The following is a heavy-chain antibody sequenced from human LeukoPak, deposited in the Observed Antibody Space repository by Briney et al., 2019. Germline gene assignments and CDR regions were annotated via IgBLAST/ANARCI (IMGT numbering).Heavy chain of an antibody. V-gene: IGHV3-30*02. D-gene: IGHD3-10*01. CDR1: GFTFSSYG. Sequence: GGSLRLSCAASGFTFSSYGVHWVRQAPGKGLEWVAFIRYDGSNKYYADSVKGRFTISRDNSKNTLYLQMNSLRAEDTAVYYCAKDGFGELLPFDPWGQGTLVTVSS. CDR3: AKDGFGELLPFDP. J-gene: IGHJ5*02. CDR2: IRYDGSNK.